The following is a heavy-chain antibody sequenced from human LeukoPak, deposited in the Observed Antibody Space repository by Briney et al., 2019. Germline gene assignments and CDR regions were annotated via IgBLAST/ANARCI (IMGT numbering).Heavy chain of an antibody. D-gene: IGHD5-24*01. J-gene: IGHJ4*02. CDR1: GFTFSTYG. V-gene: IGHV3-30*02. Sequence: PGGSLRLSCAASGFTFSTYGMHWVRQAPGKGLEWVAFIRYDGSNKYYADSVKGRFTISRDNSRNTLYLQMNSLRAEDTAVYYCVNGLGVEMVTTFDYWGQGTLVTVSS. CDR2: IRYDGSNK. CDR3: VNGLGVEMVTTFDY.